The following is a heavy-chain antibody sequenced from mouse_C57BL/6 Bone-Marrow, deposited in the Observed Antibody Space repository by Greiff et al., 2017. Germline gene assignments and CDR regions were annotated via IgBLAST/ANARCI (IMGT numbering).Heavy chain of an antibody. CDR1: GYTFTSYG. CDR2: IYPRSGNT. V-gene: IGHV1-81*01. D-gene: IGHD1-1*02. CDR3: ARYGFDY. J-gene: IGHJ2*01. Sequence: QVQLQPSGAELARPGASVKLSCKASGYTFTSYGISWVKQRTGQGLAWIGEIYPRSGNTYYNEKFKGKATLTADKSSSTAYMELRSLTSEDSAVYFYARYGFDYWGQGTTLTVSS.